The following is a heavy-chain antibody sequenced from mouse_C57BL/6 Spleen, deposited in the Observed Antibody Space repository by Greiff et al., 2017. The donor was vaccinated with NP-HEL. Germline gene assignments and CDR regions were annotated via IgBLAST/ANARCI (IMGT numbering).Heavy chain of an antibody. Sequence: QVQLKESGAELVKPGASVKISCKASGYAFSSSWMNWVKQRPGKGLEWIGQIYPGDGDTNYNGKFKGKATLTAATSSSTAYMQLSSLTSEDSAVYFCARDYYGSYFDYWGQGTTLTVSS. CDR3: ARDYYGSYFDY. D-gene: IGHD1-1*01. CDR1: GYAFSSSW. J-gene: IGHJ2*01. CDR2: IYPGDGDT. V-gene: IGHV1-80*01.